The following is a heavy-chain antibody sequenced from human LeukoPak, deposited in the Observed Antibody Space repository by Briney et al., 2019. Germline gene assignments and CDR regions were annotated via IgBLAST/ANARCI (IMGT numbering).Heavy chain of an antibody. Sequence: PSETLSLTCAVYGGSFSGYYWSWIRQPPGKGLEWIGEINHSGSTNYNPSLKSRVTISVDTSKNQFSLKLSSVTAADTAVYYCAREHDYGWFDPWGQGTLVTVSS. V-gene: IGHV4-34*01. CDR3: AREHDYGWFDP. CDR1: GGSFSGYY. D-gene: IGHD4/OR15-4a*01. CDR2: INHSGST. J-gene: IGHJ5*02.